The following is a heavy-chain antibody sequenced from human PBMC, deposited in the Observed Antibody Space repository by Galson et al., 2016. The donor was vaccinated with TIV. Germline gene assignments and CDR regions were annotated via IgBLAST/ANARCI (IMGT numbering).Heavy chain of an antibody. CDR3: ATNLMVRGDLIPYSFDS. CDR2: IYYSGST. Sequence: SETLSLTCTVSGGSIVTSRHYWGWLRQPPGKGLEWIGSIYYSGSTYYNPSLKNRVAISLDTSKNHFSLKLSSVTAADTAVYFCATNLMVRGDLIPYSFDSWGQGTLVTVSS. V-gene: IGHV4-39*02. CDR1: GGSIVTSRHY. J-gene: IGHJ4*02. D-gene: IGHD3-10*01.